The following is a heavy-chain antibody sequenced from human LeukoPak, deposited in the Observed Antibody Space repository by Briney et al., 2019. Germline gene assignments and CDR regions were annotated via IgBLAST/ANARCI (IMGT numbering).Heavy chain of an antibody. CDR1: GGSISSSPYY. Sequence: SETLSLTCTVSGGSISSSPYYWGWIRQPPGKGLEWIGSIYYSGTTFYNPSLKSRVTISVDTSKNQFSLKLSSVTAADTAVYYCASQGGDYVWGSYRDFDYWGQGTLVTVSS. D-gene: IGHD3-16*02. V-gene: IGHV4-39*01. CDR2: IYYSGTT. CDR3: ASQGGDYVWGSYRDFDY. J-gene: IGHJ4*02.